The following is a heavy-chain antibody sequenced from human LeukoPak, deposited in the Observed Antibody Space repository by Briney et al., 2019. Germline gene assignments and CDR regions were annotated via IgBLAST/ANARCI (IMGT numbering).Heavy chain of an antibody. CDR1: GFTFGDYA. J-gene: IGHJ4*02. CDR3: TKAPVISCSGAFCYPFDS. Sequence: PGGSLRLSCTASGFTFGDYAMSWFRQAPGKGLEWVAKGRFTISRDNSKNTLYLQMNSLRAEDTAIYYCTKAPVISCSGAFCYPFDSWGQGTLVTVSS. V-gene: IGHV3-23*01. D-gene: IGHD2-15*01.